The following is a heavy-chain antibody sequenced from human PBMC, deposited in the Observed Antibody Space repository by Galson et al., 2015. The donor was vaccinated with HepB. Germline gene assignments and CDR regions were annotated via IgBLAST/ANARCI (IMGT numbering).Heavy chain of an antibody. CDR1: GYPFVAYY. CDR2: INPHNDAT. J-gene: IGHJ4*02. CDR3: TSRRPDY. Sequence: SVKVSCKASGYPFVAYYFHWVRKVSGQRLEWMGRINPHNDATDYAPRFRGRVTFTTDASINTAFLKMNRLTSDDTAVYYCTSRRPDYWGQGTLVTVSS. V-gene: IGHV1-2*06.